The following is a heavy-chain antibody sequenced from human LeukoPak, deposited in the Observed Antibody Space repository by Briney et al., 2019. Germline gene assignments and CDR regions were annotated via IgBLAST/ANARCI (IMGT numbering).Heavy chain of an antibody. D-gene: IGHD2-2*01. CDR1: GGSISSYY. V-gene: IGHV4-4*07. J-gene: IGHJ5*02. CDR3: ARGTDIVVVPAARVPLRFDP. Sequence: SETLSLTCTVSGGSISSYYWSWIRQPAGKGLEWIGRIYTSGSTNYNPSLKSRVTMSVDTSKNQFSLKLSSVTAADTAVYYCARGTDIVVVPAARVPLRFDPWGQGTLVTVSS. CDR2: IYTSGST.